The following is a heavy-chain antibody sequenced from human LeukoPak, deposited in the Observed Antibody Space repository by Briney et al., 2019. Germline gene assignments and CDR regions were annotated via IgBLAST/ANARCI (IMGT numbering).Heavy chain of an antibody. CDR3: ATTTAAGTGDAFDI. D-gene: IGHD1-1*01. Sequence: SVKVSCKASGGTFSSYAISWVRQAPGQGLEWMGGIIPIFGTANYAQKFQGRVTITADESTSTAYMELSSLRSEDTAVYYCATTTAAGTGDAFDIWGQGTMVTVSS. CDR1: GGTFSSYA. V-gene: IGHV1-69*01. CDR2: IIPIFGTA. J-gene: IGHJ3*02.